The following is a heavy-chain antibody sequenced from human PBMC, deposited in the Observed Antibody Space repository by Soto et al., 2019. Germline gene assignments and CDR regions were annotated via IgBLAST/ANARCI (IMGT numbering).Heavy chain of an antibody. Sequence: AAVKVSCKASGYTFSNYGITWVRQAPGQPLEWLGWISLYSDGTNYAQKFQGRVSMTTDTSTTTAYMELRSLRSDDTAVYYCARVVPGAEAWFGPWGQGTLVTVSS. CDR2: ISLYSDGT. V-gene: IGHV1-18*01. J-gene: IGHJ5*02. CDR3: ARVVPGAEAWFGP. CDR1: GYTFSNYG. D-gene: IGHD2-2*01.